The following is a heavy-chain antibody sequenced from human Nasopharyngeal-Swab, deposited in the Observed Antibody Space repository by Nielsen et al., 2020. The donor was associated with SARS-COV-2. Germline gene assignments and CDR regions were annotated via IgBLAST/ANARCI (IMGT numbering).Heavy chain of an antibody. D-gene: IGHD3-16*01. J-gene: IGHJ4*02. CDR3: AKSMAYFQLSGTHNLDF. CDR1: GFTFNYFG. CDR2: ISYEGSIR. V-gene: IGHV3-30*18. Sequence: GESLKISCAASGFTFNYFGMHWVRQAPGKGLEWLAFISYEGSIRNYIDSVKGRFTVSRDSSKNTVYLQMNSLRPDDTAVYFCAKSMAYFQLSGTHNLDFWGRGTLVTVSS.